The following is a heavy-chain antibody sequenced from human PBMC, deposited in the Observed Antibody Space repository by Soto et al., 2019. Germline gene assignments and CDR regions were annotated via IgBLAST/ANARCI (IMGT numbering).Heavy chain of an antibody. D-gene: IGHD3-3*01. Sequence: QVLLVQSVAEVKKPGASVKVSCKASGYTFTGHYLHWVRQAPGRGLEGMGWINPSTRGTNFSQEFQCRATMTSDTSIRPVYLQLSSLTPDDTAVYYCARYLMWSVGARRFDHWGQGTHVTVSS. CDR3: ARYLMWSVGARRFDH. CDR2: INPSTRGT. V-gene: IGHV1-2*02. CDR1: GYTFTGHY. J-gene: IGHJ4*02.